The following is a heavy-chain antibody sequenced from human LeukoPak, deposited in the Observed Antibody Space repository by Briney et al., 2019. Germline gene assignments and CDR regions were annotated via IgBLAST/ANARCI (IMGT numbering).Heavy chain of an antibody. V-gene: IGHV4-61*02. J-gene: IGHJ6*02. CDR3: ARESWHLRTNYYYGMDV. D-gene: IGHD1-14*01. CDR1: AGSISSAXYY. CDR2: IYSSGST. Sequence: XTCXXXAGSISSAXYYWSWIRQPAGKGLEWIGRIYSSGSTNYNPSLKSRVTISVDTSKNQFSLKLSSVTAADTAVYYCARESWHLRTNYYYGMDVWGQGTTVTVSS.